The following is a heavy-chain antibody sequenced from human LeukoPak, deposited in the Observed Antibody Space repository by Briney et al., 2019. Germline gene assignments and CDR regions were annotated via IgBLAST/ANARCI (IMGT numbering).Heavy chain of an antibody. CDR1: GFTFSSYE. V-gene: IGHV3-48*03. CDR2: ISSSGSTI. Sequence: GGSLRLSCAASGFTFSSYEMNWVRQAPGKGLEWVSYISSSGSTIYYADSVKGRFTISRDNAKNSLYLQMNSLRAEDTAVYYCARLRYFDWLLPAFDYWGQGTLVTVSS. D-gene: IGHD3-9*01. CDR3: ARLRYFDWLLPAFDY. J-gene: IGHJ4*02.